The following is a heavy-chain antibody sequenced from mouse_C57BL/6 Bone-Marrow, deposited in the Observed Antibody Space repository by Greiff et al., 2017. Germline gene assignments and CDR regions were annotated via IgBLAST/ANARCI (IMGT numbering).Heavy chain of an antibody. Sequence: VQLQQSGAELVKPGASVKLSCTASGFTIKDYYMHWVKQRTEQGLEWIGRIDPEDGETKYAPKFPGKATITADTSSNTAYLQLSSLTSEDAAVYYCVPGKAMDYWGQGTSVTVSS. J-gene: IGHJ4*01. CDR3: VPGKAMDY. V-gene: IGHV14-2*01. CDR2: IDPEDGET. CDR1: GFTIKDYY. D-gene: IGHD4-1*01.